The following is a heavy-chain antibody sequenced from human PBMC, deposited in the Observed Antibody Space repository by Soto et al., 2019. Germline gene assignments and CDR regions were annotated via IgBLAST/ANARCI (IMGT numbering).Heavy chain of an antibody. CDR2: IRGSGDTT. J-gene: IGHJ1*01. V-gene: IGHV3-23*01. Sequence: GSLRRSCAAFGCNFSSFWLTRIPPSPGKRLEWVSTIRGSGDTTYYGDSVKGRITISRDNSKNTLYLKMNSLRGEDTAVYYCAAVGVKLDSRKDLHAFWGQGTSDTGYS. D-gene: IGHD2-21*01. CDR3: AAVGVKLDSRKDLHAF. CDR1: GCNFSSFW.